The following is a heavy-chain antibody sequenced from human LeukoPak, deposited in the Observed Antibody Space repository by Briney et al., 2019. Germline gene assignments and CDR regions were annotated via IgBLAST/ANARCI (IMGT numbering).Heavy chain of an antibody. CDR1: GYTFSSYG. CDR2: ISAYNGNI. J-gene: IGHJ4*02. CDR3: ARVKRTDTIVAVPAAKDY. V-gene: IGHV1-18*01. D-gene: IGHD2-2*01. Sequence: ASVKVSCKASGYTFSSYGISWVRQAPGQGLEWVGWISAYNGNINYAQKLQGRVTMTTDTSTSTAYMELRSLRSDDTAVYYCARVKRTDTIVAVPAAKDYWGQGTLVTVSS.